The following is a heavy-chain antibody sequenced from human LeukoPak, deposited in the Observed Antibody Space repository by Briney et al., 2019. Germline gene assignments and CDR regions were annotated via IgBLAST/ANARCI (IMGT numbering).Heavy chain of an antibody. CDR3: ARVAMGDQWLVRYFDY. CDR2: ISGSGGST. J-gene: IGHJ4*02. D-gene: IGHD6-19*01. Sequence: GGSLRLPCAASGFTFSSYAMSWVRQAPGEGLEWVSAISGSGGSTYYADSVKGRFTISRDNSKNTLYLQMNSLTAEDTAVYYCARVAMGDQWLVRYFDYWGQGTLVTVSS. CDR1: GFTFSSYA. V-gene: IGHV3-23*01.